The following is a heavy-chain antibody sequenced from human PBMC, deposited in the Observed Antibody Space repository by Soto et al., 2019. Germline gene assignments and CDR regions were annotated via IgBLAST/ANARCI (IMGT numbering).Heavy chain of an antibody. J-gene: IGHJ4*02. V-gene: IGHV4-30-4*01. Sequence: PSETLSLTCTVSGVTVSSDAYYWSWIRQPPGKGLEWIGYIYYSGRAYYNQSLESRVTMSVDTSKNQFSLNLNSVTAADTAVYYCARETKYYYESNSYYCLDNWGQGTLVTVSS. CDR3: ARETKYYYESNSYYCLDN. CDR1: GVTVSSDAYY. CDR2: IYYSGRA. D-gene: IGHD3-22*01.